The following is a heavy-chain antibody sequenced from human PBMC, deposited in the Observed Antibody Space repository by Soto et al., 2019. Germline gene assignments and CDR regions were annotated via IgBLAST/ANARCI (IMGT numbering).Heavy chain of an antibody. D-gene: IGHD6-19*01. CDR1: GVTFSSYA. Sequence: SVKVSGKASGVTFSSYAISWVRQAPGQGLEWMGGIIPIFGTANYAQKFQGRVTITADESTSTAYMELSSLRSEDTAVYYCAREAGRTGNRADYGVDVWGQGTTVTVSS. J-gene: IGHJ6*02. V-gene: IGHV1-69*13. CDR2: IIPIFGTA. CDR3: AREAGRTGNRADYGVDV.